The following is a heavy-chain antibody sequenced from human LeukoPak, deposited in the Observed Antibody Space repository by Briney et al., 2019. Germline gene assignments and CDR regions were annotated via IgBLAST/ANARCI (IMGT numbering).Heavy chain of an antibody. J-gene: IGHJ3*02. CDR3: ARWEVVYGDYVVGGAFDI. V-gene: IGHV1-18*01. D-gene: IGHD4-17*01. CDR2: ISAYNGNT. Sequence: ASVKVSCKASGYTFTSYGISWVRQAPGQGLEWMGWISAYNGNTNYAQKLQGRVTMTTDTSTSTAYMELRSLRSDDTAVYYCARWEVVYGDYVVGGAFDIWGQGTMVTVSS. CDR1: GYTFTSYG.